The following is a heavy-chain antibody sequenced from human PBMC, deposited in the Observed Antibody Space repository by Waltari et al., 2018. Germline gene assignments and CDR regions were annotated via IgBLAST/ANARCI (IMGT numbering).Heavy chain of an antibody. CDR2: IYTSGST. CDR3: ARLTGVHYYMDV. V-gene: IGHV4-61*02. J-gene: IGHJ6*03. Sequence: QVQLQESGPGLVKPSQTLSLTCTVSGASISSGSYYWSWIRQPAGKGLEWIGRIYTSGSTNYNPSLKSRVTISVDPSKNQFSLKLSSVTAADTAVYYCARLTGVHYYMDVWGKGTTVTVSS. D-gene: IGHD1-1*01. CDR1: GASISSGSYY.